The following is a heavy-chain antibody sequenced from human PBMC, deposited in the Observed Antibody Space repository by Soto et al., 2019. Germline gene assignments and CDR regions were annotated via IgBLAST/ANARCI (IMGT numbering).Heavy chain of an antibody. V-gene: IGHV3-30*18. J-gene: IGHJ6*02. Sequence: QVQLVESGGGLVQPGRSLKLSCAASGFTFSTYGMHWVRQSPGKGLEWVAVISYDGSNQYYRDSVRDSFTISRDNSRNTVYLQINSLREEATAVYYCAKDEGRFLKYYFSFGVEAWGRGTTVTVS. D-gene: IGHD3-3*01. CDR3: AKDEGRFLKYYFSFGVEA. CDR2: ISYDGSNQ. CDR1: GFTFSTYG.